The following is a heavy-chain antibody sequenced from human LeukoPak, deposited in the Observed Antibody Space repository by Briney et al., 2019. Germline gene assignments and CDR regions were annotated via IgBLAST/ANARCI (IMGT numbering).Heavy chain of an antibody. D-gene: IGHD3-22*01. Sequence: ASVKVSCKASGYTFTSYGISWVRQAPGQGLEWMGWISAYNGNTNYAQKLQGRVTMTTDTSTSTAYMELRSLRSDDTAVYYCARELTYYYDSSGYYTPGRYAFDIWGQGTMVTVPS. CDR3: ARELTYYYDSSGYYTPGRYAFDI. CDR1: GYTFTSYG. V-gene: IGHV1-18*01. CDR2: ISAYNGNT. J-gene: IGHJ3*02.